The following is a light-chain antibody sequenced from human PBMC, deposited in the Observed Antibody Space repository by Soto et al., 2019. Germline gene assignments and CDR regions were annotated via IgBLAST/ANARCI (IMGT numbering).Light chain of an antibody. CDR1: QSISSY. CDR3: QQSYSTPRT. J-gene: IGKJ1*01. CDR2: AAS. Sequence: IQMTQSPSSLAASVGVRVTITGRAIQSISSYLNWCQQKPGKVPKLLIYAASSLQSGVPSRFSGSGSGTDFTLTISSLQPEDFATYYCQQSYSTPRTFGQGSMVDI. V-gene: IGKV1-39*01.